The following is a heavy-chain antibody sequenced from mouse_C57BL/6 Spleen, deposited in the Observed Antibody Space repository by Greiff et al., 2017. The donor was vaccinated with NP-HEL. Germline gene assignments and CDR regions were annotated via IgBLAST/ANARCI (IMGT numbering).Heavy chain of an antibody. CDR3: ASPNYYGSSYEGYFDY. CDR2: IYPGDGDT. D-gene: IGHD1-1*01. CDR1: GYAFSSSW. J-gene: IGHJ2*01. Sequence: VQLQQSGPELVKPGASVKISCKASGYAFSSSWMNWVKQRPGKGLEWIGRIYPGDGDTNYNGKFKGKATLTADKSSSTAYMQLSSLTSEDSAVYFCASPNYYGSSYEGYFDYWGQGTTLTVSS. V-gene: IGHV1-82*01.